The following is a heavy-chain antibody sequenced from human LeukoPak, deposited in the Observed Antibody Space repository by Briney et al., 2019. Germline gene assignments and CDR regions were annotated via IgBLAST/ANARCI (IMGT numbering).Heavy chain of an antibody. Sequence: GGSLRLSCAAPRISLNIYVMSWVRQAPGKGLEWVAGVRQSGDTTFYAGSVKGRFTISRDNGKNSLYLQINSLRAEDTAVYFCARPASCSGGSCSSSPYYLDYWGQGILVTVSS. CDR1: RISLNIYV. CDR3: ARPASCSGGSCSSSPYYLDY. CDR2: VRQSGDTT. J-gene: IGHJ4*02. V-gene: IGHV3-23*01. D-gene: IGHD2-15*01.